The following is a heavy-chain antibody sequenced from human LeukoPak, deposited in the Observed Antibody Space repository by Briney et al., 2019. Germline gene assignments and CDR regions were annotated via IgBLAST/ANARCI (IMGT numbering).Heavy chain of an antibody. CDR2: INWNRGTI. CDR3: AKEDRRGRHFDY. Sequence: GGSLRLSCAASGFTFDDYAMHWVRQAPGEGLEWVSSINWNRGTIGYADSVKGRFTISRDNAKNSLYLQMNSLRAEDTALYYCAKEDRRGRHFDYWGQGTLVTVSS. V-gene: IGHV3-9*01. J-gene: IGHJ4*02. D-gene: IGHD3-16*01. CDR1: GFTFDDYA.